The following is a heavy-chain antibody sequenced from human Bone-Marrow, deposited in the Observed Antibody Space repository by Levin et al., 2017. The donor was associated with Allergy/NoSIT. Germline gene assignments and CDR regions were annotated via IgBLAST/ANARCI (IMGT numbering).Heavy chain of an antibody. J-gene: IGHJ4*02. Sequence: GGSLRLSCAASGFTFSSYSMNWVRQAPGKGLEWVSSISSSSSYIYYADSVKGRFTISRDNAKNSLYLQMISLRAEDTAVYYCARDLPAAMGTESGFRLDYWGQGTLVTVSS. V-gene: IGHV3-21*01. CDR3: ARDLPAAMGTESGFRLDY. D-gene: IGHD2-2*01. CDR1: GFTFSSYS. CDR2: ISSSSSYI.